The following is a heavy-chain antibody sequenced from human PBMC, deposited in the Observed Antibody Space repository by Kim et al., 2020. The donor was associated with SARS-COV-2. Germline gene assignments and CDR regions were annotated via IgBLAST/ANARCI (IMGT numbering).Heavy chain of an antibody. V-gene: IGHV3-23*01. CDR3: AKRPYSSGWYFDY. Sequence: ADSGKGRFTISRDTSKNTLYLQMNSLRAEDTAVYYCAKRPYSSGWYFDYWGQGTLVTVSS. J-gene: IGHJ4*02. D-gene: IGHD6-19*01.